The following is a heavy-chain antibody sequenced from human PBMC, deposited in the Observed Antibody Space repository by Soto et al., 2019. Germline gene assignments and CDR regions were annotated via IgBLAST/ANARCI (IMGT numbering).Heavy chain of an antibody. J-gene: IGHJ6*02. CDR3: AREYSCNFWSGYCNGMDV. Sequence: PSETLSLTCTVSGDSINYYYWIWIRQPAGKGLEWIGRIYTSGTTNNNPSLKSRVTMSVDTSKNQFSLKLSSVTAADTAVYYCAREYSCNFWSGYCNGMDVWGQGTTVTVSS. CDR1: GDSINYYY. D-gene: IGHD3-3*01. CDR2: IYTSGTT. V-gene: IGHV4-4*07.